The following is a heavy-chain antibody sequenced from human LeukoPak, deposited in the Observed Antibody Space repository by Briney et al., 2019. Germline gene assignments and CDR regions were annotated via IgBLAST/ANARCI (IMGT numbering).Heavy chain of an antibody. Sequence: GGSLRLSCTASGFTFGDSAVSWVRQAPGKGLEWLSFITSKAYGGTTEYAASVKGRFTMSRDDSQSIAYLQMNSLKTEDTGVCYCYRDWPGGNGPYGYWGQGTLVTVSS. D-gene: IGHD3/OR15-3a*01. CDR2: ITSKAYGGTT. V-gene: IGHV3-49*04. J-gene: IGHJ4*02. CDR3: YRDWPGGNGPYGY. CDR1: GFTFGDSA.